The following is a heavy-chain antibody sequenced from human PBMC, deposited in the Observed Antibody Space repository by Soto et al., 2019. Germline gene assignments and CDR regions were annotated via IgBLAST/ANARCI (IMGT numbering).Heavy chain of an antibody. Sequence: QVQLVQSGAEVKKPGSSVKVSCKASGGTFSSYTISWVRQAPGQGLEWMGRIIPILGIANYAQKFQGRVTITADKSTSTAYMELSSLRSEDTAVYYCALGGYSSGWYVSAFDIWGQGTMVTVSS. CDR1: GGTFSSYT. J-gene: IGHJ3*02. D-gene: IGHD6-19*01. V-gene: IGHV1-69*02. CDR2: IIPILGIA. CDR3: ALGGYSSGWYVSAFDI.